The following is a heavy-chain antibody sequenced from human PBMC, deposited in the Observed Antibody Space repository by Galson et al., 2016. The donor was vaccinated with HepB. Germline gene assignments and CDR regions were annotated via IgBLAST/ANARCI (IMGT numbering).Heavy chain of an antibody. Sequence: SLRLSCAASGFTFSNYVMHWVRQAPGKGLVWVSRINPEGIGIYTLYADYVKGRFTISRDNAKNTLYLDMTSLRADDTGVYYCARDLNWKLFDYWGQGNLVT. CDR3: ARDLNWKLFDY. CDR2: INPEGIGIYT. D-gene: IGHD1-1*01. J-gene: IGHJ4*02. CDR1: GFTFSNYV. V-gene: IGHV3-74*01.